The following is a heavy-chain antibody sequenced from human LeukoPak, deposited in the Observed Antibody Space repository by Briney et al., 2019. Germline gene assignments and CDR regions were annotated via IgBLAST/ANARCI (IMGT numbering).Heavy chain of an antibody. CDR3: ARGWSGSYYVPRPVDY. CDR2: INPNSGGT. V-gene: IGHV1-2*02. D-gene: IGHD1-26*01. Sequence: GASVKVSCKASGYTFTGHYMHWVRQAPGQGLEWMGWINPNSGGTNYAQKFQGRVTMTRDTSISTAYMELSRLRSDDTAVYYCARGWSGSYYVPRPVDYWGQGTLVTVSS. CDR1: GYTFTGHY. J-gene: IGHJ4*02.